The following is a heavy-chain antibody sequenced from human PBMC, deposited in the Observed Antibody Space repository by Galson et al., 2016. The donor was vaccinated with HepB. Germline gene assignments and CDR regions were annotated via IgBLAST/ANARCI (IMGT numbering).Heavy chain of an antibody. CDR2: IYGSGST. D-gene: IGHD3-9*01. CDR3: ARSFEWSASRGLRNGPTWNYFYAMDV. J-gene: IGHJ6*02. V-gene: IGHV4-4*07. CDR1: GGSMSGYY. Sequence: SETLSLTCTVSGGSMSGYYWDWIRQPAGKGLQWIGRIYGSGSTDYNPSLESRVTMSVDTSKNQFTLKLSSLTAADTALYYCARSFEWSASRGLRNGPTWNYFYAMDVWGQGTTLTVS.